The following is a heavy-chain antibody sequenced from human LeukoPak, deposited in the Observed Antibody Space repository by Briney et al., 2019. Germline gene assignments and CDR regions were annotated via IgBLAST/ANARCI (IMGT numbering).Heavy chain of an antibody. V-gene: IGHV4-39*07. CDR2: IYYSGST. D-gene: IGHD4-11*01. Sequence: SETLSLTCTVSGGSISSSSYYWGWIRQPPGKGLEWIGSIYYSGSTYYNPSLESRVTMSVDTSKNQFSLKLNSVTAADTAVYYCARGGTYRGGADYWGQGTLVTVSS. CDR1: GGSISSSSYY. CDR3: ARGGTYRGGADY. J-gene: IGHJ4*02.